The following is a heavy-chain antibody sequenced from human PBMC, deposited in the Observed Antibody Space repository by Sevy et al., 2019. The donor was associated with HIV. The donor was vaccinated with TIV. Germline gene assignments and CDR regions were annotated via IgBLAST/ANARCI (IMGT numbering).Heavy chain of an antibody. CDR2: ISVYNGNT. Sequence: ASVKVSCKASGYTFTSYGISWARQAPGQGLEWMGWISVYNGNTNYAQKLQARVTMTTDTSTRTAYMELRSLRSDATAVYYCARAGYYSGFYDILTGLDYWGQGTLVTVSS. V-gene: IGHV1-18*01. CDR3: ARAGYYSGFYDILTGLDY. J-gene: IGHJ4*02. CDR1: GYTFTSYG. D-gene: IGHD3-9*01.